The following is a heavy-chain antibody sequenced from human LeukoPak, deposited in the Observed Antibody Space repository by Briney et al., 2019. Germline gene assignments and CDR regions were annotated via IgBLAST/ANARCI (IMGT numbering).Heavy chain of an antibody. CDR1: GYTFTSYG. Sequence: RASVKVSCKASGYTFTSYGISWVRQAPGQGLEWMGWISAYNGNTSYAQKLQGRVTMTTDTSTSTAYMELRSLRSDDTAVYYCARGVPAAIKALSPWYYYMDVWGKGTTVTVSS. V-gene: IGHV1-18*01. J-gene: IGHJ6*03. CDR3: ARGVPAAIKALSPWYYYMDV. D-gene: IGHD2-2*02. CDR2: ISAYNGNT.